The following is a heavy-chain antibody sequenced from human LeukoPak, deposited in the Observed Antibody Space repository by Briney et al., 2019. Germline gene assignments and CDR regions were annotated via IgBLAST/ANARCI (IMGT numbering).Heavy chain of an antibody. CDR3: ATAPIVGAPKFPMDV. V-gene: IGHV1-24*01. D-gene: IGHD1-26*01. J-gene: IGHJ6*02. Sequence: GASVKVPCKVSGYTLTELSMHWVRQAPGKGLEWMGGFDPEDGETIYAQKFQGRVTMTEDTSTDTAYMELSSLRSEDTAVYYCATAPIVGAPKFPMDVWGQGTTVTVSS. CDR1: GYTLTELS. CDR2: FDPEDGET.